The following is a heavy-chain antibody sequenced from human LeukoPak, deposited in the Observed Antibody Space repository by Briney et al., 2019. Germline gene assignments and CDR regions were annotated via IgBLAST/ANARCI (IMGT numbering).Heavy chain of an antibody. CDR1: GGSISSYY. D-gene: IGHD3-22*01. J-gene: IGHJ4*02. CDR3: ALAGNYYGGSGRAIDY. Sequence: PSETLSLTCIVSGGSISSYYWSWIRQSPGKGLEWIGYIYYSGDTNYNPSLKSRDTISRDMSKNQFSLKLSSVTAADTAVYYCALAGNYYGGSGRAIDYWGQGALVSVSS. CDR2: IYYSGDT. V-gene: IGHV4-59*01.